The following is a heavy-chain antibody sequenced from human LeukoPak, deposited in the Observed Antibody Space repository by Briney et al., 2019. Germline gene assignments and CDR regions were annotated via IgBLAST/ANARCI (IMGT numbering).Heavy chain of an antibody. D-gene: IGHD6-19*01. CDR2: IYPGDSDT. CDR3: ARASTDSSGWLRAAFDY. Sequence: PGESLKISCEGSGYSFTTYWIGWVRQMPGKGLEWMGIIYPGDSDTRYSPSFQGQVTISADKSISTAYLQWSSLKASDTAMYYCARASTDSSGWLRAAFDYWGQGTLVTVSS. J-gene: IGHJ4*02. CDR1: GYSFTTYW. V-gene: IGHV5-51*01.